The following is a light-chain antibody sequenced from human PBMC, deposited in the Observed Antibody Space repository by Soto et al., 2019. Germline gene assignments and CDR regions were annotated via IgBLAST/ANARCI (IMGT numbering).Light chain of an antibody. CDR2: GAS. CDR1: QSVSSN. J-gene: IGKJ5*01. CDR3: QQRTHWPS. Sequence: EIVLTQSPGTLSLSPGERATLSCRASQSVSSNLAWYQQKPGQAPRLLIYGASTRATGIPARFSGSGSGTEFTLTISSLEPEDFAVYYCQQRTHWPSFGQGTRLEIK. V-gene: IGKV3-11*01.